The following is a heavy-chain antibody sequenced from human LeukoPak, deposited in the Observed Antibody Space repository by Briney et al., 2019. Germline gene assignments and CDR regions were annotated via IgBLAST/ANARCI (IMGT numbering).Heavy chain of an antibody. V-gene: IGHV1-18*01. CDR1: GYTFTSYG. CDR2: ISAYNGNT. D-gene: IGHD1-26*01. CDR3: ARDFYGSYSGDDAFDI. Sequence: ASVKVSCKASGYTFTSYGISWVRQAPGQGLEWMGWISAYNGNTNYAQKLQGRVTMTTDTSTSTAYMELRSLRSDDTAVYYCARDFYGSYSGDDAFDIRGQGTMVTVSS. J-gene: IGHJ3*02.